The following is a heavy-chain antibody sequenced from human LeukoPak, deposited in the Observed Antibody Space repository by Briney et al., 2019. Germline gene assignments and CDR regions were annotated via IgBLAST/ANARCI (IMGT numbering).Heavy chain of an antibody. Sequence: GGSLRLSCSASGFTFSNAWMNWVRQAPGKGLEWVGRIKSKTDGDTTDYASPVKGRFTISRDNSKNTLYLQMNSLRAEDTAVYYCARDLAVAGTYYYYGMDVWGQGTTVTVSS. J-gene: IGHJ6*02. CDR2: IKSKTDGDTT. V-gene: IGHV3-15*01. CDR1: GFTFSNAW. CDR3: ARDLAVAGTYYYYGMDV. D-gene: IGHD6-19*01.